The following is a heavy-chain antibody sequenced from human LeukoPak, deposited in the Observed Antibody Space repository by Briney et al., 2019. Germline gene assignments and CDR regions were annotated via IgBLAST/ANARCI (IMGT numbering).Heavy chain of an antibody. CDR2: FDPEDGET. CDR1: GDTLTELS. CDR3: APLLRFLEWFNY. Sequence: GASVEVSCKVSGDTLTELSMHWVRQAPGKGLEWMGGFDPEDGETIYAQKFQGRVTMTEDTSTDTAYMELSSLRSEDTAVYYCAPLLRFLEWFNYWGQGTLVTVSS. D-gene: IGHD3-3*01. V-gene: IGHV1-24*01. J-gene: IGHJ4*02.